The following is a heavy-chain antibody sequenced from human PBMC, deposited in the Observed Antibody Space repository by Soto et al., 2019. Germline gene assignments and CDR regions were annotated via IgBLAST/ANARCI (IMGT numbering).Heavy chain of an antibody. Sequence: GGSLRLSCAASGFTFSSYSMNWVRQAPGKGPEWVSYISSSSSTIYYADSVKGRFTISRDNAKNSLYLQMNSLRAEDTAVYYCARDLLYQLLVPYYYYYGMDVWGQGTTVTVSS. CDR1: GFTFSSYS. V-gene: IGHV3-48*01. CDR3: ARDLLYQLLVPYYYYYGMDV. CDR2: ISSSSSTI. D-gene: IGHD2-2*01. J-gene: IGHJ6*02.